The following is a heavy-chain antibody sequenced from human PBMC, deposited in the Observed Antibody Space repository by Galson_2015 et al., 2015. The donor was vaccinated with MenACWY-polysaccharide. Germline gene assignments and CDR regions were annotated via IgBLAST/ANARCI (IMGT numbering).Heavy chain of an antibody. CDR1: GFTFSNYG. J-gene: IGHJ5*02. V-gene: IGHV3-33*01. D-gene: IGHD1-1*01. Sequence: SLRLSCAASGFTFSNYGMHWVRQAPGKGLEWVALIWNDGNNKNHVDSVKSRFTISRDNSKNTLYLQMNSLRAEDTAVYYCARGVQLERKGRGDWFDPWGQGTLVTVSS. CDR2: IWNDGNNK. CDR3: ARGVQLERKGRGDWFDP.